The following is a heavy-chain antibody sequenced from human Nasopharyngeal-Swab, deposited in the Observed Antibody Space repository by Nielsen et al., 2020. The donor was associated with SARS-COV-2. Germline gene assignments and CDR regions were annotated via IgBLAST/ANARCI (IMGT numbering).Heavy chain of an antibody. J-gene: IGHJ6*02. CDR3: ARDQPPPHYYYYGMDV. CDR1: GFTFSSYW. CDR2: IKQDGSEK. Sequence: GGSLRLPCAASGFTFSSYWMSWVRQAPGKGLEWVANIKQDGSEKYYVDSVKGRFTISRDNAKNSLYLQMNSLRAEDTAVYYCARDQPPPHYYYYGMDVWGQGTTVTVSS. V-gene: IGHV3-7*01.